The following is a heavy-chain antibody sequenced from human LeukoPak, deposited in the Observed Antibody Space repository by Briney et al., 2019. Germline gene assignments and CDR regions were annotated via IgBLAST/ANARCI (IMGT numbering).Heavy chain of an antibody. V-gene: IGHV3-21*01. CDR2: ISSGSDYI. D-gene: IGHD1-26*01. J-gene: IGHJ4*02. CDR1: EFMFGSFG. CDR3: ARGGGAPPYYFDL. Sequence: GGSLRLSCAAYEFMFGSFGMNWVRQAPGKGLEWVSSISSGSDYIYYSDSVKGRFTISRDNAEKSLFLQMNSLRAEDTAVYYCARGGGAPPYYFDLWGQGTPVTVSS.